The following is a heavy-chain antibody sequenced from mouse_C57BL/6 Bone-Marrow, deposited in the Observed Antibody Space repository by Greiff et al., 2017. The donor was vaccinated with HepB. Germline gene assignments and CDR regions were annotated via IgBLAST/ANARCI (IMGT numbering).Heavy chain of an antibody. CDR2: IYPSDSET. J-gene: IGHJ2*01. D-gene: IGHD1-1*01. CDR3: ARNYGSTYFDY. Sequence: QVQLQQPEAELVRPGSSVKLSCKASGYTFTSYWMDWVKQRPGQGLEWIGNIYPSDSETHYNQKFKDKATLTVDKSSSTAYMQLSSLTSEDSAVYYCARNYGSTYFDYWGQGTTLTVSS. CDR1: GYTFTSYW. V-gene: IGHV1-61*01.